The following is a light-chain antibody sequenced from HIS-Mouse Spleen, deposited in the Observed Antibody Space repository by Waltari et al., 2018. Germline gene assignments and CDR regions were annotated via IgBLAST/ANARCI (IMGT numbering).Light chain of an antibody. CDR3: SSYTSSSTLV. V-gene: IGLV2-14*03. Sequence: QSALTQPASVSGSPGQSITISCTGTSSDVGGYNYVAWYQQHPGKAPKHLIYDVSNRPSGVSNRFSGSKSGNTASQTISGLQAEDEADYYCSSYTSSSTLVCGTGTKVTVL. CDR1: SSDVGGYNY. CDR2: DVS. J-gene: IGLJ1*01.